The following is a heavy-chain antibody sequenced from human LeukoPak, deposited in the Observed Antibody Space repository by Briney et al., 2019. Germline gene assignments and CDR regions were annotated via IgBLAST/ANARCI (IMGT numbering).Heavy chain of an antibody. J-gene: IGHJ4*02. CDR1: GFTFTSYW. CDR2: IKQDGSEK. CDR3: ARVPSSGWYPFDC. Sequence: GGSLRLSCAASGFTFTSYWMTWVRQAPGKGLEWVANIKQDGSEKYYVDSVKGRFTISRDNAYNSLYLQMNSLRAEDTAVYYCARVPSSGWYPFDCWGQGTLVTVSS. V-gene: IGHV3-7*03. D-gene: IGHD6-19*01.